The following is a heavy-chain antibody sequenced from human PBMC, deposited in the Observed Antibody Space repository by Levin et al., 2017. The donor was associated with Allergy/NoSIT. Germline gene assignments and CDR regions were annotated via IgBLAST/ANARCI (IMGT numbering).Heavy chain of an antibody. Sequence: GESLKISCKASGYSFTNYWIGWVRQMPGKGLEWMGMVYPGDSDTRYSPSFQGRVTISADKSISTTYLQWSSLDASDTAIYYCTRHFRGGQWLVREFDSWGQGILVTVSS. CDR2: VYPGDSDT. D-gene: IGHD6-19*01. CDR3: TRHFRGGQWLVREFDS. V-gene: IGHV5-51*01. J-gene: IGHJ4*02. CDR1: GYSFTNYW.